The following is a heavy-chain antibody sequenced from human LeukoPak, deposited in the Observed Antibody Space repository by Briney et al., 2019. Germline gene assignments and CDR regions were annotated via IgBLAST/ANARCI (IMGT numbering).Heavy chain of an antibody. Sequence: GGSLRLSCAASGFTFSSYSMNWVRQAPGKGLEWVSYISSSSSTIYYADSVKGRFTISRDNAKNSLYLQMNSLRAEDTAVYYCARVGSRADYGDSCYYYYYYGMDVWGQGTTVTVSS. CDR3: ARVGSRADYGDSCYYYYYYGMDV. CDR2: ISSSSSTI. J-gene: IGHJ6*02. CDR1: GFTFSSYS. D-gene: IGHD4-17*01. V-gene: IGHV3-48*01.